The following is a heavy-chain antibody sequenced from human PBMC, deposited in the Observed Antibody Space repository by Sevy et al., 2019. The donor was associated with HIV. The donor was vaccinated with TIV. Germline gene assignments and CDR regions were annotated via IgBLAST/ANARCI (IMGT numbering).Heavy chain of an antibody. CDR2: IICNSGSI. D-gene: IGHD3-10*01. CDR1: GFTFDDYA. CDR3: AKFTKMVRGASGAFDI. Sequence: GGSLRLSCAASGFTFDDYAMHWVRQAPGKGLEWVSGIICNSGSIGYADSVKGRFTISRDNAKNSLYLQMNSLRAEDTAVYYCAKFTKMVRGASGAFDIWGHGTMVTVSS. J-gene: IGHJ3*02. V-gene: IGHV3-9*01.